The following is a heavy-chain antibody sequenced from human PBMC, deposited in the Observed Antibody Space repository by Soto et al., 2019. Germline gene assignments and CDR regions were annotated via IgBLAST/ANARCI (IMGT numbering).Heavy chain of an antibody. Sequence: SETLSLTCTVSGGSISSSSYYWGWIRQPPGKGLEWIGSIYYSGSTYYNPSLKSRVTISVDTSKNQFSLKLSSVTAADTAEYYCARSIAARPYYFDYWGQGTLVTVSS. CDR3: ARSIAARPYYFDY. D-gene: IGHD6-6*01. J-gene: IGHJ4*02. V-gene: IGHV4-39*01. CDR1: GGSISSSSYY. CDR2: IYYSGST.